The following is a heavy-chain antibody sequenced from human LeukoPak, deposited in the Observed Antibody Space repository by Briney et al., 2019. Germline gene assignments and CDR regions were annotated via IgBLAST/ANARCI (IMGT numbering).Heavy chain of an antibody. CDR2: IYNSGSA. Sequence: SETLSLTCTVSGDSINSGSYYWSWIRQPAGKGLEGIGRIYNSGSANYNPSLKSRVTISVDTSKNQFSLRLSSVTAADTAVYYCARAIDYGDSYFDYWGQGTLVTVSS. CDR1: GDSINSGSYY. CDR3: ARAIDYGDSYFDY. V-gene: IGHV4-61*02. J-gene: IGHJ4*02. D-gene: IGHD4-17*01.